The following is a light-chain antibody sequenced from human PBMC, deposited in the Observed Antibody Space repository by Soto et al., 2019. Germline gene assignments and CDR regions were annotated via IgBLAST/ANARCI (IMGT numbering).Light chain of an antibody. CDR3: ASYTSSSTYL. Sequence: QSALTQPASMSGSPGQSITISCTGTSDDVGGYDFVSWYQQHPGKDPRLIIYDFIKRPSGVSHRFSGSKSGNTASLTISGLQIEDEADYYCASYTSSSTYLFGGGTQLTVL. CDR1: SDDVGGYDF. CDR2: DFI. J-gene: IGLJ3*02. V-gene: IGLV2-14*03.